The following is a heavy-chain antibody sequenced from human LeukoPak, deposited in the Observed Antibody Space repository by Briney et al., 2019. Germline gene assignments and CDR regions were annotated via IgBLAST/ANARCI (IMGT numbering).Heavy chain of an antibody. Sequence: KTSETLSLTCAVYGGSFSGYYWSWIRQPPGKGLEWIGEINHSGSTNYNPSLKSRVTISVDTSKNQFSLKLSSVTAADTAVYYCARDHCSGGSCIPDYWGQGTLVTVSS. V-gene: IGHV4-34*01. CDR1: GGSFSGYY. CDR3: ARDHCSGGSCIPDY. D-gene: IGHD2-15*01. CDR2: INHSGST. J-gene: IGHJ4*02.